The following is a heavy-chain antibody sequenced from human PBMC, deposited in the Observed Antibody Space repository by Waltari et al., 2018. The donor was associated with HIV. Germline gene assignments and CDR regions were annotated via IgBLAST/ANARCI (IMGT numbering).Heavy chain of an antibody. Sequence: QVQLQESGPGLVKPSETLSLTCAVSDYPISSGYFWGWIRQPPGKGLEWIGSIYQSGTTYFNPSLKSRVTLSVDTSKNQVSLKLTSLSAADTAVYYCVRDVRGVDGNWFDPWGQGTLVTVPS. J-gene: IGHJ5*02. D-gene: IGHD3-10*01. CDR1: DYPISSGYF. V-gene: IGHV4-38-2*02. CDR2: IYQSGTT. CDR3: VRDVRGVDGNWFDP.